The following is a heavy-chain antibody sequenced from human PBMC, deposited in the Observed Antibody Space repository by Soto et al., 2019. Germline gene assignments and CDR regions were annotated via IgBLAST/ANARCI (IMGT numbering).Heavy chain of an antibody. V-gene: IGHV1-69*12. CDR2: IIPIFGTA. J-gene: IGHJ5*02. CDR1: GGTFSSYA. CDR3: PLHTPGAAAGTWWFDH. D-gene: IGHD6-13*01. Sequence: QVQLVQSGAEVKKPGSSVKVSCKASGGTFSSYAISWVRQAPGQGLEWMGGIIPIFGTANYAEKFQGRVTITADESTSAAYMELSRLRPADTAVYYCPLHTPGAAAGTWWFDHWGPGTGVTVSS.